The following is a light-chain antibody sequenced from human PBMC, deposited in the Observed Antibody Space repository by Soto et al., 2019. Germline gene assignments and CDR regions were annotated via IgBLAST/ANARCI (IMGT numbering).Light chain of an antibody. J-gene: IGLJ3*02. CDR3: QSYDSSLSGRV. Sequence: QSVLTQPPSVSGAPGQRVTISCTGSSSNIGAGYDVHWYQQLPGTAPKLLIYGNSNRPSGVPDRFSGSKSRTSASLAIPGLYAENEAYYYCQSYDSSLSGRVFGGGTKLTVL. CDR1: SSNIGAGYD. V-gene: IGLV1-40*01. CDR2: GNS.